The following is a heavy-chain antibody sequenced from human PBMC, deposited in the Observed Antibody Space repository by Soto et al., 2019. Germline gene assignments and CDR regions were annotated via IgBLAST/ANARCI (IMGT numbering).Heavy chain of an antibody. D-gene: IGHD3-9*01. J-gene: IGHJ3*02. Sequence: QLQLQESGPGLVKPSETLSLTCTVSGGSISSSSYYWGWIHQPPGKGLEWIGSIYYSGSTYYNPSLKSRVTISVDTSKNQFSLKLSSVTAADTAVYYCATVLRYFDWHDAFDIWGQGTMVTVSS. V-gene: IGHV4-39*01. CDR1: GGSISSSSYY. CDR2: IYYSGST. CDR3: ATVLRYFDWHDAFDI.